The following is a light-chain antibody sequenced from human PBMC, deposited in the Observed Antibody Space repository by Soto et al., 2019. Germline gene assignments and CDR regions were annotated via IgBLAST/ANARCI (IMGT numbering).Light chain of an antibody. Sequence: DIQMTQSPSSLSASVGDRVTINCRASQDINVYLNWYQQKPGKAPKLLIYDASNLERGVPSRFSGSGSGTDFTFTISSLQPEDIATYYCQQYDNFPWTFGQGTKVEIK. CDR1: QDINVY. CDR3: QQYDNFPWT. CDR2: DAS. J-gene: IGKJ1*01. V-gene: IGKV1-33*01.